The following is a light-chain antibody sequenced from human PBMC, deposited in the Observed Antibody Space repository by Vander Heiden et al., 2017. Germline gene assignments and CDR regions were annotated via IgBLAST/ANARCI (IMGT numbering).Light chain of an antibody. CDR3: QQYNNWWT. J-gene: IGKJ1*01. CDR1: QSVSSN. CDR2: GAS. Sequence: EIIMAQSRATPAVSRCEGATPCCRSRQSVSSNFAWYQQKPGQAPRLLIYGASTRATGIPARFSGSGSGTEFTLTISILQSEDFAVYYCQQYNNWWTFGQGTKVEIK. V-gene: IGKV3-15*01.